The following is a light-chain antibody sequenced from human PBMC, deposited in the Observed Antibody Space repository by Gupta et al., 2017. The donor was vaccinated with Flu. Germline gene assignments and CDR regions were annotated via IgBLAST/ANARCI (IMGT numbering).Light chain of an antibody. CDR2: GAS. CDR1: QGVSSW. CDR3: QQATNFPYS. J-gene: IGKJ2*03. Sequence: DIQMTQFPSSVSASVGDRVTITCRASQGVSSWLAWYQQKPGKAPRLLIYGASSLQSGVPSRFSGSGSGTHFTLTISRLQPEDFATYYCQQATNFPYSFGQGTKLEIK. V-gene: IGKV1-12*01.